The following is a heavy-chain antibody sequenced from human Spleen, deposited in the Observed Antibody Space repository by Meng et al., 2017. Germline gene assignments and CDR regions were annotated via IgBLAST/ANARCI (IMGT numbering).Heavy chain of an antibody. V-gene: IGHV1-69*10. D-gene: IGHD3-10*01. CDR2: IIPMLGLV. CDR3: ARDRPGGLKRDWFDP. Sequence: QVHLVQSGAEVRKPGSSVKGSCKASGGTFSSYGFSWLRQAPGQGLEWMGGIIPMLGLVDYAQRFKGRVAITADTSTSTAYMELSSLTSEDTAIYYCARDRPGGLKRDWFDPWGQGTLVTVSS. CDR1: GGTFSSYG. J-gene: IGHJ5*02.